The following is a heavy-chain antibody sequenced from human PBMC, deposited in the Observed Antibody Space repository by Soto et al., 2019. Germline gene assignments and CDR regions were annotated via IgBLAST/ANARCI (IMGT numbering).Heavy chain of an antibody. Sequence: PGGSLRLSCAVSGFSFGTYTVNWVRQAPGMGLEWVSGLSDSVGTTHYAYSVKGRFTISRDKSKNTLYLQMNKLRAEDTAVYYCAKHLIGGRLQSPFDLWGQGTQVTVSS. V-gene: IGHV3-23*01. CDR3: AKHLIGGRLQSPFDL. CDR1: GFSFGTYT. CDR2: LSDSVGTT. D-gene: IGHD3-22*01. J-gene: IGHJ4*02.